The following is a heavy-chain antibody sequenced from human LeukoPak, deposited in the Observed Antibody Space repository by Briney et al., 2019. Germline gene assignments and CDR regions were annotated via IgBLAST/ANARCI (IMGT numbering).Heavy chain of an antibody. CDR3: ARDYDYYFDY. D-gene: IGHD5-12*01. Sequence: GGSLRLSCAASGFTFSSYGMHWVRQAPGKGLEWVAFIRYDASNKYYADSVKGRFTISRDNSKNTLYLQMNSLRVEDTAVYFCARDYDYYFDYWGQGTLVTVSS. J-gene: IGHJ4*02. CDR1: GFTFSSYG. CDR2: IRYDASNK. V-gene: IGHV3-30*02.